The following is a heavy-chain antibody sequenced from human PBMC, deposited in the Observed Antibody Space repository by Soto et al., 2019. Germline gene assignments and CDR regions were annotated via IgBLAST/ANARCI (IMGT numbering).Heavy chain of an antibody. CDR1: GGSISSYY. Sequence: PSETLSLTCTVSGGSISSYYWSWIRQPPGKGLEWIGYIYYSGSTNYNPSLKSRVTISVDTSKNQFSLKLSSVTAADTAVYYCARVGYYYDSSGYLDYWGQGTLVTVSS. D-gene: IGHD3-22*01. CDR3: ARVGYYYDSSGYLDY. J-gene: IGHJ4*02. V-gene: IGHV4-59*01. CDR2: IYYSGST.